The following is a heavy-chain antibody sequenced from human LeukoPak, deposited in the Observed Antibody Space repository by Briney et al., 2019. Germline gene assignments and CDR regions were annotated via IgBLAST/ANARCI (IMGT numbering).Heavy chain of an antibody. CDR2: INTDNGNR. Sequence: ASVKVSCKASGYTFTNYAIHWVRQAPGQGLEWMGWINTDNGNRKYAQKFQGRVTITSDTSANTVNMELTSLRSEDTAVYYCARGRAAHDAFDIWGQGTMVTVSS. CDR1: GYTFTNYA. CDR3: ARGRAAHDAFDI. V-gene: IGHV1-3*04. D-gene: IGHD2-15*01. J-gene: IGHJ3*02.